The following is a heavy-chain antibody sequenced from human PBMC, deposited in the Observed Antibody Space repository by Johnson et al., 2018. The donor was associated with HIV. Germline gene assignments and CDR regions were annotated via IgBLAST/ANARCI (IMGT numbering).Heavy chain of an antibody. V-gene: IGHV3-7*05. Sequence: VQLVESGGGVVQPGGSLRLSCAASGFIFSVYWMSWVRQAPGKGLEWVANIKQDGSEKYYVDSVKGRFTISRDNAKNSLYLQMNSLRAEDTAVYYCATFGGGSFHAFDIWGQGTMVTVSS. CDR3: ATFGGGSFHAFDI. CDR1: GFIFSVYW. D-gene: IGHD1-26*01. CDR2: IKQDGSEK. J-gene: IGHJ3*02.